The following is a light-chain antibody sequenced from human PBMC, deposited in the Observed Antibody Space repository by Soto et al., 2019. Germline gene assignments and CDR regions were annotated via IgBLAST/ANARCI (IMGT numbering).Light chain of an antibody. J-gene: IGLJ2*01. V-gene: IGLV2-14*01. CDR2: DVS. CDR3: SSYTSSSTLVV. Sequence: QSALTQPASVSGSPGQSITISYTGTSSDVGGYNYVSWYQQHPGKAPKPMIYDVSNRPSGVSNRFSGSKCGNTASLTSSGLQAEDEGDNYCSSYTSSSTLVVFGGGTKVTVL. CDR1: SSDVGGYNY.